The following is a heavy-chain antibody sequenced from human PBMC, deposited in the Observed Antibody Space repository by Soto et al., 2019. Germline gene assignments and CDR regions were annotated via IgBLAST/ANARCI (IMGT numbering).Heavy chain of an antibody. CDR2: MNPNSGNT. D-gene: IGHD3-3*01. V-gene: IGHV1-8*01. Sequence: GASVKVSCKASGYTFTSYDINWVRQATGQGLEWMGWMNPNSGNTGYAQKFQGRVTMTRNTSISTAYMELSSLRSEDTAVYYCARGKRRFLEWLPGEYYYYMDVWGKGTTVTVSS. J-gene: IGHJ6*03. CDR1: GYTFTSYD. CDR3: ARGKRRFLEWLPGEYYYYMDV.